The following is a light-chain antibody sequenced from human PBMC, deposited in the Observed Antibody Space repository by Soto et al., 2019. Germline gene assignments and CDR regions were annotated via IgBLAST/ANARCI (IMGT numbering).Light chain of an antibody. CDR1: QSVSIN. CDR3: QEYNNWPNS. Sequence: EIVMTQSPATLSVSPGERATLSCRASQSVSINLAWYQQKPGQAPRLLIYGASARATGIPASFSGSGSGTEFTLSIRSLQYEDYAVYNCQEYNNWPNSLGQGTTLAIK. V-gene: IGKV3-15*01. CDR2: GAS. J-gene: IGKJ2*01.